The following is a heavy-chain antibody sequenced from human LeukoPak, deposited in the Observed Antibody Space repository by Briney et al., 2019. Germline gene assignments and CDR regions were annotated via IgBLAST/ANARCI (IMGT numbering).Heavy chain of an antibody. CDR2: ISSSSSYI. V-gene: IGHV3-21*01. CDR1: GFTFSSYS. J-gene: IGHJ3*02. Sequence: GGSLRFSCAASGFTFSSYSMNGVRQAPGKGLEWVSSISSSSSYIYYADSVKGRFTISRDNAKNSLYLQMDSLRAEDTAVYYCARAHYVWGSYRYYDAFDIWGQGTMVTVSS. D-gene: IGHD3-16*02. CDR3: ARAHYVWGSYRYYDAFDI.